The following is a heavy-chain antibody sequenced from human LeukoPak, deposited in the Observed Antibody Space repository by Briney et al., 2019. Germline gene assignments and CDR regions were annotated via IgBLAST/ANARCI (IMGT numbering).Heavy chain of an antibody. CDR2: IHYSGST. D-gene: IGHD6-13*01. J-gene: IGHJ6*03. CDR1: GGSISSYY. CDR3: ARLGSSWPYYYYYYMDV. V-gene: IGHV4-59*12. Sequence: SETLSLTCTVSGGSISSYYWSWIRQPPGKGLEWIGYIHYSGSTKYKSSLKSRVTISVDTSKNQFSLKLSSVTAADTAVYYCARLGSSWPYYYYYYMDVWGKGTTVTISS.